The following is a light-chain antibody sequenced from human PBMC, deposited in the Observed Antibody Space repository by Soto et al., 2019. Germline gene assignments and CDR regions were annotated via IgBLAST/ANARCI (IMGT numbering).Light chain of an antibody. V-gene: IGLV2-14*01. CDR1: SSDVGGYNY. CDR2: EVS. CDR3: SSYTSSSTRV. Sequence: QSVLTQPASVSGSPGQSITISCTGTSSDVGGYNYVSWYQQHPGKAPKLMIYEVSNRPSGVSNRFSGSKSGNTGSLTISGLQAEDEADYYCSSYTSSSTRVFGTGTKLTVL. J-gene: IGLJ1*01.